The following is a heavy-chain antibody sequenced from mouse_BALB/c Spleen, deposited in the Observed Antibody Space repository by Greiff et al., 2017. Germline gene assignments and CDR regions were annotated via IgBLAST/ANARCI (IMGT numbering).Heavy chain of an antibody. J-gene: IGHJ3*01. D-gene: IGHD1-2*01. CDR2: ISSGSSTI. CDR3: ARGEDGPAY. V-gene: IGHV5-17*02. CDR1: GFTFSSFG. Sequence: EVKVVESGGGLVQPGGSRKLSCAASGFTFSSFGMHWVRQAPEKGLEWVAYISSGSSTIYYADTVKGRFTISRDNPKNTLFLQMTSLRSEDTAMYYCARGEDGPAYWGQGTLVTVSA.